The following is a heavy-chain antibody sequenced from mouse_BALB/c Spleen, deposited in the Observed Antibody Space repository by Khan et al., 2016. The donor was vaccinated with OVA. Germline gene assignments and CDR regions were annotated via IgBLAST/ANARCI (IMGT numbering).Heavy chain of an antibody. Sequence: QVQLQQPGAELVKPGASVKLSCKASGYNFTSYWMQWVKQRPGQGLEWIGEINPSNGRSNYNENFQSKATMTVDKSSTTAHMQLSSLTSEDSAVYYCVSSTMGTTEFAYWGQGTLVTVSA. CDR2: INPSNGRS. CDR1: GYNFTSYW. V-gene: IGHV1S81*02. CDR3: VSSTMGTTEFAY. J-gene: IGHJ3*01. D-gene: IGHD2-2*01.